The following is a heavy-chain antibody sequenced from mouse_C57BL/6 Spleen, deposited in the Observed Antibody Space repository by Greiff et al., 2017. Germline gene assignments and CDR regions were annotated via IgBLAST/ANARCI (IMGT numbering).Heavy chain of an antibody. V-gene: IGHV1-50*01. CDR1: GYTFTSYW. Sequence: VQLQQPGAELVKPGASVKLSCKASGYTFTSYWMQWVKQRPGQGLEWIGEIDPSDSYTNYNQKFKGKATLTVDTSSSTAYMQLSSLTSEDSAVYYCARSYGNYFDYWGQGTTLTVSS. CDR2: IDPSDSYT. J-gene: IGHJ2*01. D-gene: IGHD2-1*01. CDR3: ARSYGNYFDY.